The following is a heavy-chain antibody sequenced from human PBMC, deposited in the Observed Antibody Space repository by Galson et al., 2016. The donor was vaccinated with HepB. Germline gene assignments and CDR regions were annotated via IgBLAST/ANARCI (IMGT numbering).Heavy chain of an antibody. V-gene: IGHV4-38-2*02. Sequence: SLTCTVSGYSIRSGFYWVWIRQPPGKELAWIGIIYHSGSTYYNPSLKSRAIISVDTSKNQFSLRLSSVTAADTAIYCCARNTGGVGPFDFWGQGTRVTVFS. J-gene: IGHJ3*01. CDR1: GYSIRSGFY. D-gene: IGHD1-14*01. CDR3: ARNTGGVGPFDF. CDR2: IYHSGST.